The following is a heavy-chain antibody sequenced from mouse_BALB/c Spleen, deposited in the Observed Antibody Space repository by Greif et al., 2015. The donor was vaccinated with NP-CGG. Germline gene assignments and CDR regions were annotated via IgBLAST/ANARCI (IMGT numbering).Heavy chain of an antibody. V-gene: IGHV5-9-3*01. Sequence: EVHLVESGGGLVKPGGSLKLSCAASGFTFSSYAMSWVRQTPEKRLEWVATISSGGSYTYYPDSVKGRFTISRDNAKNTLYLQMSSLRSEDTAMYYCARRSYYGIDYWGQGTTLTVSS. D-gene: IGHD1-2*01. CDR2: ISSGGSYT. J-gene: IGHJ2*01. CDR1: GFTFSSYA. CDR3: ARRSYYGIDY.